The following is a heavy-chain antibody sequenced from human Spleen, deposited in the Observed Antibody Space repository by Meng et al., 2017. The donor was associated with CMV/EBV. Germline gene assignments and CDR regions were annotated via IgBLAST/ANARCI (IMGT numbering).Heavy chain of an antibody. D-gene: IGHD3-3*01. J-gene: IGHJ5*02. CDR3: ARSGYYKNWFDP. Sequence: KASGGNFSSYAISWVRQAPGQGLEWMGGIIPILGIANYAQKFQGRVTITADKSTSTAYMELSSLRSEDTAVYYCARSGYYKNWFDPWGQGTLVTVSS. V-gene: IGHV1-69*10. CDR2: IIPILGIA. CDR1: GGNFSSYA.